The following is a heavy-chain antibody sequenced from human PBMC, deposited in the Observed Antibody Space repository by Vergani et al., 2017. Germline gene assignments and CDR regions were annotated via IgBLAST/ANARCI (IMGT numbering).Heavy chain of an antibody. CDR2: ISYDGSNK. D-gene: IGHD5-18*01. CDR3: ARETKMFGEQKYSYGY. J-gene: IGHJ4*02. V-gene: IGHV3-30*03. CDR1: GFTFSSYG. Sequence: QVQLVESGGGVVQPGRSLRLSCAASGFTFSSYGMHWVRQAPGKGLEWVAVISYDGSNKYYADSVKGRFTISRDNSKNTLYLQMNSLRAEDTAVYYCARETKMFGEQKYSYGYWGQGTLVTVSS.